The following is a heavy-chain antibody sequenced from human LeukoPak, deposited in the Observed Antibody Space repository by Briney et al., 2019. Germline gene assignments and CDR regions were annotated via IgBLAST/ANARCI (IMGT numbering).Heavy chain of an antibody. Sequence: GGSLRLSCAASGFTFTSYGIHWVRQAPGKGLEWVAFIRYDGSKKYYADSVKGRFTISRDNSKNTLYLQMNSLRAEDTAVYYCARRAGDYSHPYDYWGQGTLVTVSS. CDR2: IRYDGSKK. CDR1: GFTFTSYG. D-gene: IGHD3-22*01. CDR3: ARRAGDYSHPYDY. V-gene: IGHV3-30*02. J-gene: IGHJ4*02.